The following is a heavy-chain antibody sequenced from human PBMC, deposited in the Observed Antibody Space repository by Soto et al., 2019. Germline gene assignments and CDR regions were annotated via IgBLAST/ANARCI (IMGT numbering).Heavy chain of an antibody. CDR2: ISDDGDKR. D-gene: IGHD1-26*01. J-gene: IGHJ4*02. V-gene: IGHV3-30*18. Sequence: PGGSMRVSCVASGFTFSNYGMHWVRQPPGKGLEWVALISDDGDKRYYADSVRGRLIISRDNSKDTLYLQMNSLGPDDTAVYFCAKARVRIVGANSFDYWGQGTPVTVSS. CDR3: AKARVRIVGANSFDY. CDR1: GFTFSNYG.